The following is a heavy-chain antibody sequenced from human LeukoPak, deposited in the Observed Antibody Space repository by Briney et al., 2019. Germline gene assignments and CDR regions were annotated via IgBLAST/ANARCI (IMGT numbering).Heavy chain of an antibody. V-gene: IGHV3-30*14. CDR1: GFTFSSYA. Sequence: GGSLRLSCAASGFTFSSYAMHWVRQAPGKGLEWVALISYDGSNKYYADSVKGRFTISRDNSKNTLYLQMNSLRAEDTAVYYCARDQDGGSYPWAHYYYGMDVWGQGTTVTVSS. D-gene: IGHD1-26*01. CDR3: ARDQDGGSYPWAHYYYGMDV. CDR2: ISYDGSNK. J-gene: IGHJ6*02.